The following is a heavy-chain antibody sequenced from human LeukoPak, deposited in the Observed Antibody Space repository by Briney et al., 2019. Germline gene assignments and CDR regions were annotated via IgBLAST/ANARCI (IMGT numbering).Heavy chain of an antibody. CDR1: GYSISSGYY. Sequence: SETLSLTCAVSGYSISSGYYCGWIRQPPGKGLEWIGSIYHSGSTYYNPSLKSRVTISVDTSKNQFSLKLSSVTAADTAVYYCARARHYYDSSGYYYDDYWGQGTLVTVSS. D-gene: IGHD3-22*01. J-gene: IGHJ4*02. V-gene: IGHV4-38-2*01. CDR3: ARARHYYDSSGYYYDDY. CDR2: IYHSGST.